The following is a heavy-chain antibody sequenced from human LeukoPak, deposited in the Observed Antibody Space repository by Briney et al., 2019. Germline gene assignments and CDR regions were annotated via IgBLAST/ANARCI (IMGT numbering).Heavy chain of an antibody. V-gene: IGHV3-33*01. J-gene: IGHJ1*01. CDR2: IWYDGSNK. D-gene: IGHD5-18*01. CDR3: AREYSGYSYGSILPPRVIRYFQH. Sequence: PGGSLRLSCAASGFTYSSYGMHWVRQAPGKGLEWVAVIWYDGSNKYYADSVKGRFTISRDNSKNTLYLQMNSLRAEDTAVYYCAREYSGYSYGSILPPRVIRYFQHWGQGTLVTVSS. CDR1: GFTYSSYG.